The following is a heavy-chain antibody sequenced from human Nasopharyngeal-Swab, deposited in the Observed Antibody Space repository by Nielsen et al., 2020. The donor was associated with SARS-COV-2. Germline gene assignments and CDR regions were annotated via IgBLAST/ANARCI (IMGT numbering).Heavy chain of an antibody. D-gene: IGHD6-13*01. J-gene: IGHJ4*02. CDR2: ISSSGSTI. V-gene: IGHV3-11*04. CDR1: GFTFSDYY. CDR3: ARGMVSIRAAADC. Sequence: GESLKISCAASGFTFSDYYMSWIRQAPGEGLEWVSYISSSGSTIYYADSVKGRFTISRDNAKNSLYLQMNSLRAEDTAVYYCARGMVSIRAAADCWGQGTLVTVSS.